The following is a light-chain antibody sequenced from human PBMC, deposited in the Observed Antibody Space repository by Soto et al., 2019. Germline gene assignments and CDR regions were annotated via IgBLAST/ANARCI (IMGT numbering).Light chain of an antibody. CDR2: DAS. Sequence: EIVLTQSPGTLSLSPGERATLSCRASQSVRGSYLGWYQQKPGQAPRLLIYDASRRATGIPDRFSGSGSGTDFTLTISRLEPEDSGVYYCQQYGYSPGTFGQGTKVEIK. J-gene: IGKJ1*01. CDR1: QSVRGSY. CDR3: QQYGYSPGT. V-gene: IGKV3-20*01.